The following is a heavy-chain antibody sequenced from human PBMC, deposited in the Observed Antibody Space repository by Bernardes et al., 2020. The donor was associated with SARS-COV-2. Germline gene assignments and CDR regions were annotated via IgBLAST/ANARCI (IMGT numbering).Heavy chain of an antibody. CDR2: ISYDGSNK. V-gene: IGHV3-30-3*01. CDR3: ARDLDVKLLWFGELLLDSTWGY. J-gene: IGHJ4*02. D-gene: IGHD3-10*01. Sequence: RRLSCAASGFTFSSYAMHWVRQAPGKGLEWVAVISYDGSNKYYADSVKGRFTISRDNSKNTLYLQMNSLRAEDTAVYYCARDLDVKLLWFGELLLDSTWGYWGQGTLVTVSS. CDR1: GFTFSSYA.